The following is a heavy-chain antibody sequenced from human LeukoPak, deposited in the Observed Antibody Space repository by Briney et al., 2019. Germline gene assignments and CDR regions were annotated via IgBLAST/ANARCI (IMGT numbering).Heavy chain of an antibody. Sequence: PSETLSLTCTVSGGSISSYYWSWIRQPPGKGLEWIGYIYYSGSTNYNPSLKSRVTISVDTSKNQLSLKLSSVTAADTAVYYCARNRRGSSYHSGKYYYYYYMDVWGKGTTVTVSS. CDR1: GGSISSYY. CDR3: ARNRRGSSYHSGKYYYYYYMDV. V-gene: IGHV4-59*01. D-gene: IGHD6-13*01. J-gene: IGHJ6*03. CDR2: IYYSGST.